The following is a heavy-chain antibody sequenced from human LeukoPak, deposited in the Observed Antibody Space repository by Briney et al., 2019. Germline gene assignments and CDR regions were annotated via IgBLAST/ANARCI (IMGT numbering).Heavy chain of an antibody. CDR2: IYSGGST. Sequence: GGSLRLSCAASGFTVSSNYMSWVRQAPGKGLEWVSVIYSGGSTYYADSVKGRFTISRDNSKNTLYLQMNSLRAEDTAVYYCAREGDLAVAGSEGAFDVWVKGQWSPSLQ. CDR3: AREGDLAVAGSEGAFDV. D-gene: IGHD6-19*01. J-gene: IGHJ3*01. V-gene: IGHV3-66*01. CDR1: GFTVSSNY.